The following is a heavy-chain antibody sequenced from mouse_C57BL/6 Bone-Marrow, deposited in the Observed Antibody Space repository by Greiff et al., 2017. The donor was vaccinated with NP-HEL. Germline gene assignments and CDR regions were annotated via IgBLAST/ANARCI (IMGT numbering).Heavy chain of an antibody. CDR3: ARGRYYYGSSYYAMDY. CDR1: GFTFSSYA. J-gene: IGHJ4*01. CDR2: ISDGGSYT. Sequence: EVMLVESGGGLVKPGGSLKLSCAASGFTFSSYAMSWVRQTPEKRLEWVATISDGGSYTYYPDNVKGRFTISRDNAKNNLYLQMSHLKSEDTAMYYCARGRYYYGSSYYAMDYWGQGTSVTVSS. V-gene: IGHV5-4*03. D-gene: IGHD1-1*01.